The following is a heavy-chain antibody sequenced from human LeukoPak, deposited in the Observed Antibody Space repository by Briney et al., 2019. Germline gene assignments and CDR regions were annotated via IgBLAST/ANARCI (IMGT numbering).Heavy chain of an antibody. Sequence: PGGSLRLSCAAYGFSFSLFNMNWVRQAPGQGLEWVSSISSSGTYIHYADSVKGRFTVSRDNAKNSLSLQMNSLRAEDTAVYYCARESLYAAMVRYYFDNWGQGTLVTVSS. CDR3: ARESLYAAMVRYYFDN. CDR1: GFSFSLFN. V-gene: IGHV3-21*01. CDR2: ISSSGTYI. J-gene: IGHJ4*02. D-gene: IGHD5-18*01.